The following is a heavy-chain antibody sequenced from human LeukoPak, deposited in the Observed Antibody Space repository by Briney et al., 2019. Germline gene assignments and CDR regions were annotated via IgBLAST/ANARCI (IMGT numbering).Heavy chain of an antibody. Sequence: NPSETLSLTCTVSGGSISSGSYYRSWIRQHPGKGLEWIGYIHNSGSTNYNPSLESPVSISVDTSKSHFSLRLSSVTAADTAVYYCARDGPLGDFWSGWNYYGMDVWGQGTTVTVSS. CDR2: IHNSGST. CDR3: ARDGPLGDFWSGWNYYGMDV. CDR1: GGSISSGSYY. J-gene: IGHJ6*02. D-gene: IGHD3-3*01. V-gene: IGHV4-31*01.